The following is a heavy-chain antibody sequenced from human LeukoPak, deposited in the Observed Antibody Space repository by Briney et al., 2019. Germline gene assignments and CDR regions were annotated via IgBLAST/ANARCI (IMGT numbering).Heavy chain of an antibody. Sequence: GGSLRLSCAASGFTFSSYAISWVRQAPGKGLERVSAISGSGGSTYYADSVKGRFTISRDNSKNTLYLQMNSLRAEDTAVYYCAKGGRGYSYGSVLDAFDIWGQGTMVTVSS. D-gene: IGHD5-18*01. J-gene: IGHJ3*02. CDR2: ISGSGGST. V-gene: IGHV3-23*01. CDR1: GFTFSSYA. CDR3: AKGGRGYSYGSVLDAFDI.